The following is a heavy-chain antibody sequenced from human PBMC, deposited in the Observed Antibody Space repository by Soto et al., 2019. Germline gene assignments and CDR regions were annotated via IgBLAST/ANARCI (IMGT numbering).Heavy chain of an antibody. V-gene: IGHV3-30-3*01. D-gene: IGHD4-17*01. CDR3: ARVDYRYSTEISYYYRYGMDV. CDR1: GFAFNSYA. CDR2: ISFNGTNK. J-gene: IGHJ6*02. Sequence: QVQLVESGGGVVQPARSLRLSCAASGFAFNSYAMHWIRQAPGKGLEWVAVISFNGTNKYYADSVKGRFTISRDNSKNTLYLQMSSLRAADTANYYCARVDYRYSTEISYYYRYGMDVWGQGTTVTVSS.